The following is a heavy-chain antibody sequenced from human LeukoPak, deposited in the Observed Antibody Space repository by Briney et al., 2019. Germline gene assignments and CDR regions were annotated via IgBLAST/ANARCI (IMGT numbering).Heavy chain of an antibody. CDR3: AKIDWSSGF. J-gene: IGHJ4*02. CDR2: ISYDGSNK. CDR1: GFTFSSYG. Sequence: GGSLRLSCAASGFTFSSYGMHWVRQAPGKGLEWVAVISYDGSNKYYADSVKGRFTISRDNSKNTLYLQMNSLRAEDTAVYYCAKIDWSSGFWGQGTLVAVSS. D-gene: IGHD3-9*01. V-gene: IGHV3-30*18.